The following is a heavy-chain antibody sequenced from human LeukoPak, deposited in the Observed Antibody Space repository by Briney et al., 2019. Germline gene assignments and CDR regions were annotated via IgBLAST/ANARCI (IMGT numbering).Heavy chain of an antibody. V-gene: IGHV3-30*18. Sequence: QPGRSLRLSCAASGFTFSSYGLPWVRQAPGKGLEWVAVISYDGSNKYYADSVKGRFTISRDNSKNTLYLQMNSLRAEDTAVYYCAKDFSRENYWGQGTLVTVSS. CDR2: ISYDGSNK. CDR3: AKDFSRENY. CDR1: GFTFSSYG. J-gene: IGHJ4*02. D-gene: IGHD1-26*01.